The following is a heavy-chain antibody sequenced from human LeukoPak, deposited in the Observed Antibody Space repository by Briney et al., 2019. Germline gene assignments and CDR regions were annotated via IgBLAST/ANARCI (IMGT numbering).Heavy chain of an antibody. CDR2: INHSGST. V-gene: IGHV4-39*07. J-gene: IGHJ4*02. CDR1: GGSISSSSYY. CDR3: ARATTVVTPYYFDY. D-gene: IGHD4-23*01. Sequence: SETLSLTCTVSGGSISSSSYYWSWIRQPPGKGLEWIGEINHSGSTNYNPSLKSRVTISVDTSKNQFSLKLSSVTAADTAVYYCARATTVVTPYYFDYWGQGTLVTVSS.